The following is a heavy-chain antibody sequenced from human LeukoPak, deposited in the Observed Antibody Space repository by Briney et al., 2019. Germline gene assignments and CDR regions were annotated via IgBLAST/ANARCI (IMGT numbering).Heavy chain of an antibody. V-gene: IGHV4-34*01. CDR3: ARGDAFDI. J-gene: IGHJ3*02. Sequence: SETLSLTCAVYGGSFSGYYWSWIRQPPGKGLEWIGEINHSGSTNYNPSLKSRVTISVDTSKNQFSLKLSSVTAADTAVYYCARGDAFDIWGQGTMVTVSS. CDR2: INHSGST. CDR1: GGSFSGYY.